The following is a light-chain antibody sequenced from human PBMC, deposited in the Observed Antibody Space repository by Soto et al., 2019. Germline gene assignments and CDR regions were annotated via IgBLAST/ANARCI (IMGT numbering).Light chain of an antibody. Sequence: EFVLTQSPGTLSLSPGERATLSCRASQTVRNNYLAWYQQKPGQAPRLLIYDASSRATGIPDRFSGGGSGTDFTLTISRLEPEDFAVYYCQQYNSYSWTFGQGTKVEIK. J-gene: IGKJ1*01. V-gene: IGKV3-20*01. CDR2: DAS. CDR3: QQYNSYSWT. CDR1: QTVRNNY.